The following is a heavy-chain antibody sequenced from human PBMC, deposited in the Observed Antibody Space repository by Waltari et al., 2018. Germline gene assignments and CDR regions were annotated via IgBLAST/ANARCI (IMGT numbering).Heavy chain of an antibody. Sequence: HLVESGGGLIPPGGSLSLSCAASGFPVTNYYMSWVRQAPGRGLECVSVIYSAVTTYYADSVKGRFTISRDTFRNTLYLQMDNLRPDDTAVYYCARGNTASLDYWGQGTLVTVSS. CDR2: IYSAVTT. CDR3: ARGNTASLDY. J-gene: IGHJ4*02. V-gene: IGHV3-53*01. CDR1: GFPVTNYY. D-gene: IGHD2-21*02.